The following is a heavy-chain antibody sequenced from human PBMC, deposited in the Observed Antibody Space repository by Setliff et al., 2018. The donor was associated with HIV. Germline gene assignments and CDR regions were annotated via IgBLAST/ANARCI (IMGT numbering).Heavy chain of an antibody. CDR3: ASHSFGISPPGKD. D-gene: IGHD3-16*01. V-gene: IGHV3-74*01. CDR1: GFTFNNSHW. J-gene: IGHJ4*02. Sequence: GGSLRLSCAASGFTFNNSHWMHWVRQAPGKGLMWVSHISDDGTSTSYADSVKGRFIMSRDIAKNAVYLQMSSLSVEDTAIYYCASHSFGISPPGKDWGQGTLVTAPQ. CDR2: ISDDGTST.